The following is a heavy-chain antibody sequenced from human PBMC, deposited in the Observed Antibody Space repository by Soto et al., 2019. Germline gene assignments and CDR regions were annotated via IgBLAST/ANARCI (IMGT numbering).Heavy chain of an antibody. J-gene: IGHJ6*02. V-gene: IGHV3-23*01. CDR2: ISGNGGDI. CDR3: AKRGDIVEVSRTFVGYGMDV. CDR1: GFTFRNYA. Sequence: EVQLLESGGALVQPGGSLRLSCAASGFTFRNYAMSWVRQAPGKGLEWVSRISGNGGDINFADSVKGRFTISRDNSKNTRYLKMNSLRAEARAVYYCAKRGDIVEVSRTFVGYGMDVGGQGTPVTVSS. D-gene: IGHD2-2*01.